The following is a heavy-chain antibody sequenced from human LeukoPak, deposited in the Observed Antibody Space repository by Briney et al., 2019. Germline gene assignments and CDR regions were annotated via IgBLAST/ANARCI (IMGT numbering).Heavy chain of an antibody. CDR2: ISSSSSTI. V-gene: IGHV3-48*02. J-gene: IGHJ3*02. Sequence: GGSLRLSCAASGFTFSSYSMNWVRQAPGKGLEWVSYISSSSSTIYYAVSVKGRFTISRDNAKNSLYMQVNSLRDEDTAVYYCARDLGPDYGDYDPHDAFDIWGQGTMVTVSS. CDR1: GFTFSSYS. CDR3: ARDLGPDYGDYDPHDAFDI. D-gene: IGHD4-17*01.